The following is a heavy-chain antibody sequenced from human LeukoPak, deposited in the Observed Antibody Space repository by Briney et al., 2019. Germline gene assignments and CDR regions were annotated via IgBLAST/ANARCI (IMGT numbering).Heavy chain of an antibody. J-gene: IGHJ4*02. V-gene: IGHV3-30*02. CDR1: GFSFSGYG. CDR3: ANDRGVAARPGNPNNSGLNPFDY. Sequence: PGGSLRLSCAASGFSFSGYGMHWVRQAPGKGLEWMAFIRHDGSNKYYADSVKGRFTISRDNSKNTLYLQMNSLRAEDTAVYYCANDRGVAARPGNPNNSGLNPFDYWGQGTLVTVSS. CDR2: IRHDGSNK. D-gene: IGHD6-6*01.